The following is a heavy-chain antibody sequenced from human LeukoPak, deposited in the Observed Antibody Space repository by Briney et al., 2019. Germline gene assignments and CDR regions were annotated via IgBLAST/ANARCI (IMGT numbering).Heavy chain of an antibody. CDR3: ARDRVYGSGSPDY. J-gene: IGHJ4*02. D-gene: IGHD3-10*01. CDR1: GFTFTSHW. Sequence: GGSLRLSCTASGFTFTSHWMSWVRQVPGKGLVWVSHINGDGSGTNHADSVKGRFTISRDNAKNTLYLQMSSLRVEDTAVYYCARDRVYGSGSPDYWGQGTLVTVSS. V-gene: IGHV3-74*01. CDR2: INGDGSGT.